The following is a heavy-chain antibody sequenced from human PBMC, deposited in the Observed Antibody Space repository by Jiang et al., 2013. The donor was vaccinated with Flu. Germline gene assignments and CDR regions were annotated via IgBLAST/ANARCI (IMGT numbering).Heavy chain of an antibody. CDR1: FSSYA. J-gene: IGHJ4*02. Sequence: FSSYAMHWVRQAPGKGLEWVAVISYDGSNKYYADSVKGRFTISRDNSKNTLYLQMNSLRAEDTAVYYCARWEYSSSSDRDWGQGTLVTVSS. CDR3: ARWEYSSSSDRD. CDR2: ISYDGSNK. V-gene: IGHV3-30*01. D-gene: IGHD6-6*01.